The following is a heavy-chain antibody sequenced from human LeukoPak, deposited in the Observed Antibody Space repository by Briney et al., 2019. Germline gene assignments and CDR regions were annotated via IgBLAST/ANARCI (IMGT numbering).Heavy chain of an antibody. Sequence: SQTLSLTCAISGDSVSSNSAAWNWIRQSPSRGLEWLGSTYYRSKWYNDYAVSVKSRITINPDTSKNQFSLQLNSVTPEDTAVYYCARDPIPWVXXVIXXFDYXXXXTLVXVXS. V-gene: IGHV6-1*01. CDR3: ARDPIPWVXXVIXXFDY. CDR1: GDSVSSNSAA. J-gene: IGHJ4*01. D-gene: IGHD3-10*01. CDR2: TYYRSKWYN.